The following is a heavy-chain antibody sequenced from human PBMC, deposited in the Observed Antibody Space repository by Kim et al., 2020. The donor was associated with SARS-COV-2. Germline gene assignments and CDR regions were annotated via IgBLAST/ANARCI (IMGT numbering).Heavy chain of an antibody. J-gene: IGHJ4*02. V-gene: IGHV5-51*01. Sequence: PSFQGQVTISADKSISTAYLQWSSLKASDTAMYYCARHPADTVDYLDPDYWGQGTLVTVSS. D-gene: IGHD4-17*01. CDR3: ARHPADTVDYLDPDY.